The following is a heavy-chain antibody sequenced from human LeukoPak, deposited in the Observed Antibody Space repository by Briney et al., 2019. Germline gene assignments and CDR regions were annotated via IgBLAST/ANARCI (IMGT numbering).Heavy chain of an antibody. V-gene: IGHV3-23*01. CDR3: AKQIYYTSRNQRETSDY. D-gene: IGHD3-10*01. Sequence: GGSLRLSCAASGFAFSTYAMSWVRQAPGKGLQWVSAISGGGTSTYYADPVRGRFTISRDNSKNTLYLQMNSLRAEDTAVYYCAKQIYYTSRNQRETSDYWGQGTLVTVSS. J-gene: IGHJ4*02. CDR1: GFAFSTYA. CDR2: ISGGGTST.